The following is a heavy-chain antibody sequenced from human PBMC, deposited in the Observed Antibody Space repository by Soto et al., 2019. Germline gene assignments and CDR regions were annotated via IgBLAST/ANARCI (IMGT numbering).Heavy chain of an antibody. D-gene: IGHD1-26*01. Sequence: QVQLVQSGAEVKKPGSSVKVSCKASGGTFSSYAISWVRQAPGQGLEWMGGIIPIFGTANYAQKFQGRVTITADESTSTAYRELGSLSAEDTAVYYCAREQGLRMELSFDYWGQGPLVTVSS. J-gene: IGHJ4*02. CDR3: AREQGLRMELSFDY. CDR2: IIPIFGTA. V-gene: IGHV1-69*01. CDR1: GGTFSSYA.